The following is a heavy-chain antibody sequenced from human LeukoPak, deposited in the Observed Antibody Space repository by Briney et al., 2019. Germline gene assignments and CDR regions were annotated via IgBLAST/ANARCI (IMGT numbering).Heavy chain of an antibody. J-gene: IGHJ3*02. Sequence: GGSLRLSCAASGFTFTSYSMNWVRQAPGRGLEWVSSIRFTGSYIYYADSVKGRFTISRDDAKNLLYLQMDSLRDEDTAVYYCVRDAAYSAFNMWGQGTMVTVSS. CDR1: GFTFTSYS. V-gene: IGHV3-21*01. D-gene: IGHD4-11*01. CDR3: VRDAAYSAFNM. CDR2: IRFTGSYI.